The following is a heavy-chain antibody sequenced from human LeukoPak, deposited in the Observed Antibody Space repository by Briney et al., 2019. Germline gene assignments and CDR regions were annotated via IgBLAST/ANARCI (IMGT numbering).Heavy chain of an antibody. J-gene: IGHJ6*03. CDR2: IHSSGST. CDR3: SRRGIYTTGGGYHYYYMDV. CDR1: GGSITCYL. Sequence: SETLSLTCTVSGGSITCYLWSWIRQPPGKGLEWIGYIHSSGSTSYNASLKSRVTISVDTSKSQFSLKLSSVTAADTAVYFCSRRGIYTTGGGYHYYYMDVWGKGTTVTVSS. V-gene: IGHV4-4*09. D-gene: IGHD1-1*01.